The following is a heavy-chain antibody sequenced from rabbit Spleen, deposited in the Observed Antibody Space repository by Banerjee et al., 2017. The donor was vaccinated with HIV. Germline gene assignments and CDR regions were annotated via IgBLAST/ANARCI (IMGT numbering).Heavy chain of an antibody. J-gene: IGHJ4*01. CDR1: GFDFSGYG. CDR2: IDPLFINT. CDR3: ARASYSYDYDFVIYPTYFAL. D-gene: IGHD6-1*01. Sequence: HLKETGGGLVQPGGSLKLSCKASGFDFSGYGMSWVRQAPGKGLEWIGYIDPLFINTYYASWVNGRFTISRDDAQNTLYLQLNSLTAADTATYFCARASYSYDYDFVIYPTYFALWGPGTLVTVS. V-gene: IGHV1S7*01.